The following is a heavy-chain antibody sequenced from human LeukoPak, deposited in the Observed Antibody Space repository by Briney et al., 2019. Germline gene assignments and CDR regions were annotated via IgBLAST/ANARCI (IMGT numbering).Heavy chain of an antibody. Sequence: SETLSLTCAVYGGSFSGYYWSWIRQPPGKGLEWIGEINHSGSTNYNPSLKSRVTISVDTSKNQFSLKLSSVTAADTAVYYCARWQRSGYDYEKGFDYWGQGILVTVSS. CDR2: INHSGST. J-gene: IGHJ4*02. CDR3: ARWQRSGYDYEKGFDY. D-gene: IGHD5-12*01. CDR1: GGSFSGYY. V-gene: IGHV4-34*01.